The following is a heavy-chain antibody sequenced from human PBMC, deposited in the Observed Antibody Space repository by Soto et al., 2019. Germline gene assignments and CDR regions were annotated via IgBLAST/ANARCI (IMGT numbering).Heavy chain of an antibody. D-gene: IGHD6-19*01. CDR2: ITPTGVT. CDR1: GFTFSNYA. J-gene: IGHJ4*02. V-gene: IGHV3-23*01. CDR3: ARTDKFNSQSSGWANRFDC. Sequence: EMQLLESGGGLVQPGGSLRLFCAASGFTFSNYAMTWVRQAPGEGLEWVSTITPTGVTYYGDTVKGRFTISRDNSKNTLFLQMNSLRAEDTAIYYCARTDKFNSQSSGWANRFDCWGQGTLVTVSS.